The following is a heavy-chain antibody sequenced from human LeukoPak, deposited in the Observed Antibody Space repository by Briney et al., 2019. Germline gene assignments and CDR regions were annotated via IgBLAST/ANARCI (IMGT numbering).Heavy chain of an antibody. CDR1: GFTFSNYA. D-gene: IGHD1-7*01. CDR2: ISVSGGST. Sequence: PGGSLRLSCAASGFTFSNYAVSWVRQAPGKGLEWVSTISVSGGSTYYADSVKGRFTISRDDSKNTLYLQMNSLRAEDTAVYYCAKGNYQYYFEYWGQGTLVTVSS. V-gene: IGHV3-23*01. J-gene: IGHJ4*02. CDR3: AKGNYQYYFEY.